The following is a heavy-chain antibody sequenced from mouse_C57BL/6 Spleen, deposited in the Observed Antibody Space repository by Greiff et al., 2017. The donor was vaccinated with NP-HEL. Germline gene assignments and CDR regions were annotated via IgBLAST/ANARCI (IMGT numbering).Heavy chain of an antibody. D-gene: IGHD1-1*01. V-gene: IGHV1-52*01. J-gene: IGHJ2*01. CDR3: ARSYYGSSWGY. Sequence: QVQLQQPGAELVRPGSSVKLSCKASGYTFTSYWMHWVKQRPIQGLEWIGNIDPSDSETHYNQKFKDKATLTVDKSSSTAYMQLSSLTSEDSAVYYCARSYYGSSWGYWGQGTTLTVSS. CDR1: GYTFTSYW. CDR2: IDPSDSET.